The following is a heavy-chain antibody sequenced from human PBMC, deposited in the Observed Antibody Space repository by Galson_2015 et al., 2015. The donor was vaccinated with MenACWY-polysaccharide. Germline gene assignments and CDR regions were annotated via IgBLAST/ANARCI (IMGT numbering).Heavy chain of an antibody. CDR1: GYSLTTLS. CDR2: FDPEDDEI. V-gene: IGHV1-24*01. CDR3: ARDYSSVMGGVFEL. Sequence: SVKVSCKASGYSLTTLSIHWVRQPPGKGLEWMGGFDPEDDEIIYAHKFQGRLIMTEDTSTDTAHMDLSSLTSEDTAVYYCARDYSSVMGGVFELWGQGTTVIVSS. J-gene: IGHJ3*01. D-gene: IGHD3-10*01.